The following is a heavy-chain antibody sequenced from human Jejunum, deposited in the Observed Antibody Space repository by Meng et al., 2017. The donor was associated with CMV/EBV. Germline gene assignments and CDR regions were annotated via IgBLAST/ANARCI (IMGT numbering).Heavy chain of an antibody. D-gene: IGHD3-10*01. CDR3: TKDYLGGGEY. Sequence: ADTGITVSENYMDEDRQAPGKGMEVGGRIREKAASFTTEYAEYVKGRVRISRDDSKNSVYLQMNSLKIEDTAIDFCTKDYLGGGEYWGQGTLVTVSS. CDR2: IREKAASFTT. CDR1: GITVSENY. V-gene: IGHV3-72*01. J-gene: IGHJ4*02.